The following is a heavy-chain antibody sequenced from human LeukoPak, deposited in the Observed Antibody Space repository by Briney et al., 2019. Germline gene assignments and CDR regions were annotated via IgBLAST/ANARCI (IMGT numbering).Heavy chain of an antibody. J-gene: IGHJ4*02. CDR3: AKDQKYYYDSSGCDY. CDR2: ISGSGGST. Sequence: GGSLRLSCAASGFTFSNYAMSWVRQAPGKGLEWVSAISGSGGSTYYADSVKGRLTISRDNSKNTLYLQMNSLRAEDTAVYYCAKDQKYYYDSSGCDYWGQGTLVTVSS. V-gene: IGHV3-23*01. D-gene: IGHD3-22*01. CDR1: GFTFSNYA.